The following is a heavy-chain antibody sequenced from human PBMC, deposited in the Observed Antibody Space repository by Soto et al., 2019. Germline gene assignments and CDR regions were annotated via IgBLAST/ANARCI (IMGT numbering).Heavy chain of an antibody. CDR3: LRRYCDTSGPTVDF. V-gene: IGHV5-51*01. CDR2: IYPGDSDT. D-gene: IGHD3-22*01. J-gene: IGHJ4*02. Sequence: GESLKISCKSSGYRFIDYRIGWVRQMPGKGLEWMGIIYPGDSDTKYTPSFQGQVTISADKSVSTAYLQWSSLRASDTAMYYCLRRYCDTSGPTVDFWGQGTLVTVSS. CDR1: GYRFIDYR.